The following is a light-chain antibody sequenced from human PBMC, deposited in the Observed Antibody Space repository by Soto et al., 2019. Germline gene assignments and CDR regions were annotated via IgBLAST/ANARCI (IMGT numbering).Light chain of an antibody. CDR1: SSDAGGYNY. V-gene: IGLV2-8*01. Sequence: QSALTQPPSASGSPGQSVTISCTGTSSDAGGYNYVSWYQQHPGKAPKLMIYEVSKRPSGVPDRFSGSKSGNTASLTVSGLQADDEADYYCSSYAGSNNLVFGGGTKLTVL. J-gene: IGLJ3*02. CDR3: SSYAGSNNLV. CDR2: EVS.